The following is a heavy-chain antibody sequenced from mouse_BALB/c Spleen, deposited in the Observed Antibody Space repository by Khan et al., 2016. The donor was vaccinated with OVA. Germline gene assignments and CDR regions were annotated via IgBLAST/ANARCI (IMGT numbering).Heavy chain of an antibody. J-gene: IGHJ4*01. CDR2: IYPGDGDS. Sequence: QVQLQQSGAELVRPGSSVKISCKASGYAFSRYWMNWVKQRPGQGLEWIGQIYPGDGDSNYNGKFKGKATLTADKSSSTAYMQLSSLTSEDSAVYCCARSGHPDFYYAMDYWGQGTSVTVSS. V-gene: IGHV1-80*01. CDR1: GYAFSRYW. CDR3: ARSGHPDFYYAMDY. D-gene: IGHD3-1*01.